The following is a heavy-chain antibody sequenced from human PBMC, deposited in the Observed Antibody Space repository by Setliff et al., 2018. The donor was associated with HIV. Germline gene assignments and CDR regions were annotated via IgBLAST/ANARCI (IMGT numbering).Heavy chain of an antibody. CDR1: GDSISSDFY. J-gene: IGHJ5*02. CDR3: ARVKSIKTTLVRLWPRFDL. Sequence: PSETLSLTCTVSGDSISSDFYWGWIRQPPGKGLEWIGSIYHSGNTYYNPSLQSRVTMSVDTSKNQFSLKVRSLTAADTGLYHCARVKSIKTTLVRLWPRFDLWGQGTQVTVSS. V-gene: IGHV4-38-2*02. CDR2: IYHSGNT. D-gene: IGHD3-10*01.